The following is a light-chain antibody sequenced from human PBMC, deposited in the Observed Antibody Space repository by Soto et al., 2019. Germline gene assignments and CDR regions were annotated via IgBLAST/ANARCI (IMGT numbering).Light chain of an antibody. CDR3: SSYSSSTTLVV. J-gene: IGLJ2*01. CDR2: EVS. CDR1: SNDVGTYNY. Sequence: QSALTQPASVSGSPGQSITISCTGTSNDVGTYNYVSWYQQHPGKAPKLMIYEVSHRPSGVSNRFSGSKSGNTASLTISGLQAGDEDAYYCSSYSSSTTLVVFVGGTKVTVL. V-gene: IGLV2-14*01.